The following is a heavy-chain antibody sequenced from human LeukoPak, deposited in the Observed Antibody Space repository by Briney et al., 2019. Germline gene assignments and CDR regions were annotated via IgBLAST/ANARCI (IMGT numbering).Heavy chain of an antibody. CDR2: ISSSSSYI. J-gene: IGHJ4*02. D-gene: IGHD2/OR15-2a*01. Sequence: GGSLRLSCAASGFTFSSYSMNWVRQAPGKGLEWVSSISSSSSYIYHADSVKGRFTISRDNAKNSLYLQMNSLRAEDTAVYYCARGRSAFFYPGGYWGQGTLVTVSS. V-gene: IGHV3-21*01. CDR1: GFTFSSYS. CDR3: ARGRSAFFYPGGY.